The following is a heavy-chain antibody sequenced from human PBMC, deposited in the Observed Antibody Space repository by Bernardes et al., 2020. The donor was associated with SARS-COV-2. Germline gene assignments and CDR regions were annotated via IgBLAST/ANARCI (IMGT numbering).Heavy chain of an antibody. J-gene: IGHJ2*01. Sequence: SGPTLVKPTETLTLTCTVSGFSLSDPRMSVSWIRQPPGKALQWLAHIFSNDEKFYNTSLQTRLTISKDTSKSQVVLTMTNMDPVDTATYYCARIRDVEMPTMFYWYFDLWGRGTLVTVSS. D-gene: IGHD3-10*02. CDR2: IFSNDEK. CDR3: ARIRDVEMPTMFYWYFDL. V-gene: IGHV2-26*01. CDR1: GFSLSDPRMS.